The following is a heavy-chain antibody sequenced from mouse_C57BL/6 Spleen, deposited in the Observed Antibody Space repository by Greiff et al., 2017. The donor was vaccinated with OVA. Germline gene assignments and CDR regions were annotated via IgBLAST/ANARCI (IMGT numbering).Heavy chain of an antibody. V-gene: IGHV1-55*01. J-gene: IGHJ4*01. D-gene: IGHD2-2*01. CDR1: GYTFTSYW. CDR2: IYPGSGST. Sequence: QVQLKQPGAELVKPGASVKMSCKASGYTFTSYWITWVKQRPGQGLEWIGDIYPGSGSTNYNEKFKSKATLTVDTSSSTAYMQLSSLTSEDSAVYYCARRYGYGGAYAMDYWGQGTSVTVSS. CDR3: ARRYGYGGAYAMDY.